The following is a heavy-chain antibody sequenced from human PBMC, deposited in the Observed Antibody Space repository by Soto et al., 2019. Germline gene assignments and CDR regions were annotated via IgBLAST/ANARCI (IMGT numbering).Heavy chain of an antibody. CDR3: ARQRVAVSSSCYMDV. CDR1: GGSISSYY. V-gene: IGHV4-59*08. J-gene: IGHJ6*03. Sequence: SETLSLTCTVSGGSISSYYWSWIRQPPGKGLEWIGYIYYSGSTNYNPSLKSRVTISVDTSKNQFSLKLSSVTAADTAVYYCARQRVAVSSSCYMDVWGKGTTVTVSS. D-gene: IGHD2-8*01. CDR2: IYYSGST.